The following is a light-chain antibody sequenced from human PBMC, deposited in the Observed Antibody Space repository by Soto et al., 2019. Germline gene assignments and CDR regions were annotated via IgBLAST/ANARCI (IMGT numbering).Light chain of an antibody. V-gene: IGLV2-8*01. Sequence: QSVLTQPPSASGSPGQSVTISCTGTSSDVGGYNYVSWYQQHPGKAPKLMIYEVIKRPSGVPDRFSGSKSGNTASLTVSGIQAEDEAAYYCSSYAGSNLVVFGGGTKLTVL. CDR1: SSDVGGYNY. J-gene: IGLJ2*01. CDR3: SSYAGSNLVV. CDR2: EVI.